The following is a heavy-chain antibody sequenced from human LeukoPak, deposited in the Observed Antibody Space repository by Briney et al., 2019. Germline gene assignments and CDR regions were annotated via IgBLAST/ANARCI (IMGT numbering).Heavy chain of an antibody. V-gene: IGHV4-39*01. CDR1: GGSISSSRYY. D-gene: IGHD6-19*01. Sequence: SETLSLTCTGSGGSISSSRYYWGWIRQPPGKGLEWLGSSYYSGSTYYNPYNKRRVAISVETYKNQFSLKLSSVTAADKAVYYCARQNLVREWLVPYWFDPWGQGTLVTVSS. J-gene: IGHJ5*02. CDR2: SYYSGST. CDR3: ARQNLVREWLVPYWFDP.